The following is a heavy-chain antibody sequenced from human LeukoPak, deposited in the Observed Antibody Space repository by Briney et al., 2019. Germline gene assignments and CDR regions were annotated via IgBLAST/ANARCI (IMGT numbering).Heavy chain of an antibody. D-gene: IGHD3-9*01. V-gene: IGHV3-23*01. CDR2: ISGSGGST. CDR3: AKVPAYDILTGYFDY. CDR1: GFTFSSYA. J-gene: IGHJ4*02. Sequence: GGSLRLSCAASGFTFSSYAMSWVRQAPGKGLEWVSAISGSGGSTYYADSVKGRFTISRDNSKNTLYLQMNSLRAEDTAVYYCAKVPAYDILTGYFDYWGQGTLVTVPS.